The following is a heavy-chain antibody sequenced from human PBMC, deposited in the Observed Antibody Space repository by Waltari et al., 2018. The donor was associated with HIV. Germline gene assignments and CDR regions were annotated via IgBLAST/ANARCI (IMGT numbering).Heavy chain of an antibody. V-gene: IGHV4-39*01. CDR2: IYYSGST. D-gene: IGHD2-21*02. J-gene: IGHJ4*02. CDR3: ARSPYCGGDCFYFDY. Sequence: QLQLQESGPGLVKPSETLSLTCTVSGGSISSSSYYWGWIRQPPGKGLEWIGSIYYSGSTYYNPSLKSRVTISVDTSKNQFSLKLNSVTAADTAVYYCARSPYCGGDCFYFDYWGQGTPVTVSS. CDR1: GGSISSSSYY.